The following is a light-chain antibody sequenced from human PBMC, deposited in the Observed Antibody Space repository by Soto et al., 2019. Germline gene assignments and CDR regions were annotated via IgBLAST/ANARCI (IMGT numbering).Light chain of an antibody. CDR2: DVS. CDR3: SSYTTSSTYV. CDR1: ISDVGGYDY. J-gene: IGLJ1*01. V-gene: IGLV2-14*01. Sequence: QSALTQPASVSGSPGQSITISCTGTISDVGGYDYVSWYQQHPGKAPKLMIYDVSNRPSGVSNRFSGSKSGNTASLTISGLQADDEDDYYCSSYTTSSTYVFGTGTKLTVL.